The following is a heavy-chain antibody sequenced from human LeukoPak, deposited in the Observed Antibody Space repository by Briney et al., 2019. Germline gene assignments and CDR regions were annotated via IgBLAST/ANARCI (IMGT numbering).Heavy chain of an antibody. J-gene: IGHJ4*02. CDR2: ISGSGGST. D-gene: IGHD3-9*01. V-gene: IGHV3-23*01. CDR1: GFTFSSYG. CDR3: AKGVVLTGYYKVAYFDY. Sequence: GGSLRLSCAASGFTFSSYGMHWVRQAPGKGLEWVSAISGSGGSTYYADSVKGRFTISRDNSKNTLYLQMNNLRAEDTAVYYCAKGVVLTGYYKVAYFDYWGQGTLVTVSS.